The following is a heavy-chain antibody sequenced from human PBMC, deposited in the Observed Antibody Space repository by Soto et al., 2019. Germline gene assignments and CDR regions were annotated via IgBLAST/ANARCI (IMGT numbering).Heavy chain of an antibody. V-gene: IGHV4-59*01. CDR2: IYYSGST. Sequence: SETLSLTCTVSGGSISSYYWSWIRQPPGKGLEWIGYIYYSGSTNYNPSLKSRVTISVDTSKNQFSLKLSSVTAADTAVYYCARTRIAVAGTPGSDWFDPWGQGTLVTVSS. CDR3: ARTRIAVAGTPGSDWFDP. J-gene: IGHJ5*02. CDR1: GGSISSYY. D-gene: IGHD6-19*01.